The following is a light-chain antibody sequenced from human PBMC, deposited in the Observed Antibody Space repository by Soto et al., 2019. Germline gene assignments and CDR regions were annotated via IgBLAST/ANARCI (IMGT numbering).Light chain of an antibody. Sequence: QSVLTQPPSVSGAPGQRVTISCTGSSSNIGAGYDVHWYQHLPGTAPKLLVHGNNDRPSGVTDRFSASKSDTSASLAITGLQVEDEADYYCQSFDSRLSGWVFGGGTKLTVL. CDR2: GNN. J-gene: IGLJ2*01. V-gene: IGLV1-40*01. CDR3: QSFDSRLSGWV. CDR1: SSNIGAGYD.